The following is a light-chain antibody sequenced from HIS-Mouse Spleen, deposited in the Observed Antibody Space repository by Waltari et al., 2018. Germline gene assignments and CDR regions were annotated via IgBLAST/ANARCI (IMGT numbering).Light chain of an antibody. V-gene: IGLV3-21*03. CDR2: GDS. CDR3: QVWDSSSDHYV. CDR1: NIGSKS. Sequence: SYVLTQPPSVSVAPGKTARITCGGNNIGSKSVHWYQQKPGQAPVLVVYGDSDRPSGIPGRFSGSNSGNTATLTISRVEAGEEADYYCQVWDSSSDHYVFGTGTKVTVL. J-gene: IGLJ1*01.